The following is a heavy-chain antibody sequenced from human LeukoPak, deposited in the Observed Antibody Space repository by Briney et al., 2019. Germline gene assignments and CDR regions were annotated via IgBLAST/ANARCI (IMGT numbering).Heavy chain of an antibody. CDR3: ARSLTTLTYEGY. D-gene: IGHD1-1*01. V-gene: IGHV3-23*01. Sequence: QPGGSLRLSCAASGFTFTSYSMNWVRQAPGKGLEWVSTISGGGGSTYYADSVKGRFTISRDNAKNSLFLQMNSLRAEDTAIYYCARSLTTLTYEGYWGQGTLVTVSS. CDR2: ISGGGGST. CDR1: GFTFTSYS. J-gene: IGHJ4*02.